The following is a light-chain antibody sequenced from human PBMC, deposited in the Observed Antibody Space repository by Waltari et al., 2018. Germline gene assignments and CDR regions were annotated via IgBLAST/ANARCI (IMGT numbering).Light chain of an antibody. CDR2: GHN. CDR1: SSNIGTNS. J-gene: IGLJ3*02. Sequence: QYVLTQPPSASGTPGQRVTISCSGSSSNIGTNSVNWYQQLPGTAPKLLIYGHNQRPTGVPDRFSGSKSGSSASLAISGLQSEDEADYYCAAWDDSLSGLVFGGGTKVTVL. CDR3: AAWDDSLSGLV. V-gene: IGLV1-44*01.